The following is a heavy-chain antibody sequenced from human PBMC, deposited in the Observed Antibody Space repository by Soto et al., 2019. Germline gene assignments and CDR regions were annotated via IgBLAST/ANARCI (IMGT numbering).Heavy chain of an antibody. CDR2: IYYSGTT. J-gene: IGHJ6*02. D-gene: IGHD2-15*01. CDR3: ARDWFATVDGQNNYYGMDV. Sequence: QVQLQESGPGLVEPSQTLSLTCTVSGVSIRSSGYFWSWIRQYPGKGLECIGYIYYSGTTYYNPSLKSRITISVDTSKNQFSLKLSSVTAADTAVYYCARDWFATVDGQNNYYGMDVWGLGTTVTVSS. V-gene: IGHV4-31*03. CDR1: GVSIRSSGYF.